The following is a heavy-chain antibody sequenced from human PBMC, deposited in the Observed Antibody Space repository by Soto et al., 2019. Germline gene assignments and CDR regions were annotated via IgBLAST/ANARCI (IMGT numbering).Heavy chain of an antibody. CDR2: ISYDGSHK. J-gene: IGHJ6*02. D-gene: IGHD5-12*01. CDR1: GCNFSSYG. CDR3: TRPKNELRFYSYNGIDV. V-gene: IGHV3-30*03. Sequence: GGSLRLSCTASGCNFSSYGLHWVRQAPGRGLEWVAVISYDGSHKLSADSVKGRFTISRDNSKNTLFLQMNSLKNEDTAVYYCTRPKNELRFYSYNGIDVWGQGTTVTVSS.